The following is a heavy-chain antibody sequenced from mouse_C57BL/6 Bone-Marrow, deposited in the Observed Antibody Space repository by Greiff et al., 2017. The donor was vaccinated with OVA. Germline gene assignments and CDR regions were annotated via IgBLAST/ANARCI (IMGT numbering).Heavy chain of an antibody. V-gene: IGHV1-50*01. CDR2: IDPSDSYT. J-gene: IGHJ2*01. D-gene: IGHD4-1*02. CDR1: GYTFTSYW. Sequence: VQLQQPGAELVKPGASVKLSCKASGYTFTSYWMQWVKQRPGQGLEWIGEIDPSDSYTNSNQKFKGKATLTVDTSSSTAYMQLSSLTSEDSAVYYCARRDATGTGYWGQGTTLTVSS. CDR3: ARRDATGTGY.